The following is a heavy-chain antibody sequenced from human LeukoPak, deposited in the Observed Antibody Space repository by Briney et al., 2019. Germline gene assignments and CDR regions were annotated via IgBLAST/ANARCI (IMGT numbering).Heavy chain of an antibody. CDR1: GFIFSDYW. Sequence: GGSLRLSCAASGFIFSDYWMSWVGQAPGKGLEWVSDIKEDGSEKYYVDSVKGRFTISRDNAKNSLYLQMNSLRVEHPDVCYRVCHVMLSVGCHYGLDVWAQGTTVTVSS. CDR3: VCHVMLSVGCHYGLDV. CDR2: IKEDGSEK. V-gene: IGHV3-7*02. J-gene: IGHJ6*02. D-gene: IGHD1-26*01.